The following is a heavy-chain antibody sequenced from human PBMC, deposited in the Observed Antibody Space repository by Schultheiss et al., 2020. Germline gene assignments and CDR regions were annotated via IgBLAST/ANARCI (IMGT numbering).Heavy chain of an antibody. CDR2: VSGTGDST. CDR1: GFSFSNYW. V-gene: IGHV3-23*01. D-gene: IGHD2-21*01. Sequence: GGSLRLSCAATGFSFSNYWMSWVRQAPGKGLEWVSRVSGTGDSTWYADFVEGRFTISRDNSKNTFYLQMNNLRAEDTAVYYCGTSFVGGQGTLVTVSS. J-gene: IGHJ4*02. CDR3: GTSFV.